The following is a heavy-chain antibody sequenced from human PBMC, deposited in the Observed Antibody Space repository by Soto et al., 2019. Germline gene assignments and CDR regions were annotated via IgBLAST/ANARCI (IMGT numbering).Heavy chain of an antibody. J-gene: IGHJ6*02. Sequence: ASVKVSCKASGGTFSIYAISWVRQAPGQGLEGMGGIIPIFGTANYAQKFQGRVTITADKSTSTAYMELSSLRSEDTAVYYCARDHKVFGEYRSSSEKYGMDVWGQGTTVTVSS. CDR1: GGTFSIYA. V-gene: IGHV1-69*06. D-gene: IGHD6-6*01. CDR2: IIPIFGTA. CDR3: ARDHKVFGEYRSSSEKYGMDV.